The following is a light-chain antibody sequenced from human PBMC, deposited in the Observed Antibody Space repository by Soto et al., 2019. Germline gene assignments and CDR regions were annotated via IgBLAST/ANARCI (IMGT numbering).Light chain of an antibody. Sequence: EIVLTQSPGTLSLSPGERATLSCRASQSVSSRNLAWYQQKAGQAPRLLMYASSSRATGIPDRFSGSGSGTDFTLAISRLEPEDFAVYYYQQYGFSPPGLTFGGGTKVEIK. J-gene: IGKJ4*01. CDR2: ASS. CDR3: QQYGFSPPGLT. V-gene: IGKV3-20*01. CDR1: QSVSSRN.